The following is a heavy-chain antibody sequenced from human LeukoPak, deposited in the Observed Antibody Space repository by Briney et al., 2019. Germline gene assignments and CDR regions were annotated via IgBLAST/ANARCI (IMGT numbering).Heavy chain of an antibody. CDR1: GGTFSSYA. D-gene: IGHD1-26*01. J-gene: IGHJ3*02. Sequence: GASVKVSCKASGGTFSSYAISWVRQAPGQGLEWMGGIIPIFGTANYAQKFQGRVTITPDESTSTAYMELSSLRSEDTAVYYCARADGVGANDAFDIWGQGTMVTVSS. V-gene: IGHV1-69*13. CDR2: IIPIFGTA. CDR3: ARADGVGANDAFDI.